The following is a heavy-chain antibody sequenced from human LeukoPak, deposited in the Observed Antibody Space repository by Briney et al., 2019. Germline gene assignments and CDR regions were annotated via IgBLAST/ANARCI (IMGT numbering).Heavy chain of an antibody. CDR3: ARDHYYASGIS. J-gene: IGHJ5*02. V-gene: IGHV4-61*01. D-gene: IGHD3-22*01. CDR2: IYYSGST. Sequence: SGPTLVKPSETLSLTCTVSGGSVSSGSYYWSWIRQPPGKGLEWIGYIYYSGSTNYNPSLKSRVTISVDTSKNQFSLKLSSVTAGDTAVYYCARDHYYASGISWGQGTLVTVSS. CDR1: GGSVSSGSYY.